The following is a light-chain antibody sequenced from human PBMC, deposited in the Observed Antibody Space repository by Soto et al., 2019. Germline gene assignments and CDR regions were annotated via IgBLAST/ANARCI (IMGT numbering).Light chain of an antibody. CDR2: GAS. CDR3: QQYNNWPPWT. J-gene: IGKJ1*01. Sequence: EIVRTQSPATLSVSPGERATLSCRASQSVSSNLAWYQQKPGQAPRLLIYGASTRATGIPARFSGSGSGTEFTLTISSLQSEDFAVYYCQQYNNWPPWTFCQGNKVEIK. CDR1: QSVSSN. V-gene: IGKV3-15*01.